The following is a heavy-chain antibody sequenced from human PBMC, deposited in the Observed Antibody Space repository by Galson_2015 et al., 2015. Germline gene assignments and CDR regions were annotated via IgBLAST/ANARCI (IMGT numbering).Heavy chain of an antibody. V-gene: IGHV3-23*01. Sequence: SLRLSCAASGFTFSTYAMNWVRQAPGKGLEWVSVISADGATIWYADSVKGRFTISRDNSQNTLFLQVSSLRAEDTAVYYCAKGRFSGGYYFDHWGRATLVTVSS. CDR2: ISADGATI. CDR3: AKGRFSGGYYFDH. CDR1: GFTFSTYA. J-gene: IGHJ2*01. D-gene: IGHD6-19*01.